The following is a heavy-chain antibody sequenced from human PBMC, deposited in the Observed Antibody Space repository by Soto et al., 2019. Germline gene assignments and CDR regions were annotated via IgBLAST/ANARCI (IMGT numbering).Heavy chain of an antibody. CDR3: ARDGGGYSYDAFDI. CDR1: GFTFSSYS. J-gene: IGHJ3*02. D-gene: IGHD5-18*01. CDR2: ISSSSSYI. Sequence: GGSLRLSCAASGFTFSSYSMSWVRQAPGKGLEWVSSISSSSSYIYYADSVKGRFTISRDNAKNSLYLQMNSLRAEDTAVYYCARDGGGYSYDAFDIWGQGTMVTASS. V-gene: IGHV3-21*01.